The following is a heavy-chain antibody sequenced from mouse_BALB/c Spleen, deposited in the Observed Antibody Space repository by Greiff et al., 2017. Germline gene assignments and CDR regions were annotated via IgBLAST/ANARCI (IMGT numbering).Heavy chain of an antibody. CDR2: IDPFNGGT. CDR3: ARRLHDGPGAMDY. CDR1: GYSFTSYY. J-gene: IGHJ4*01. V-gene: IGHV1S135*01. D-gene: IGHD2-3*01. Sequence: VQLQQSGPELMKPGASVKISCKASGYSFTSYYMHWVKQSHGKSLEWIGYIDPFNGGTSYNQKFKGKATLTVDKSSSTAYMHLSSLTSEDSAVYYCARRLHDGPGAMDYWGQGTSVTVSS.